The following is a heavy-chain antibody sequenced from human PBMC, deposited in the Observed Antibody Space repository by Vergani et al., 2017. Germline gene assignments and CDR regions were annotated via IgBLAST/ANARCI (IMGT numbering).Heavy chain of an antibody. CDR2: IKSTFDRGTT. J-gene: IGHJ6*02. Sequence: EVQLVESGGGIVKPGGSLRLSCVASGFSFRHAWTNWVRRTPGKGLEWVGRIKSTFDRGTTDYAAAVKGRFTISRDDSKNTLFLQMNGLKTEDIGVYYCTTDPRDCGDGSCYWLRDHHYYGMDVWGQGTTVTVSS. CDR3: TTDPRDCGDGSCYWLRDHHYYGMDV. V-gene: IGHV3-15*07. D-gene: IGHD2-21*01. CDR1: GFSFRHAW.